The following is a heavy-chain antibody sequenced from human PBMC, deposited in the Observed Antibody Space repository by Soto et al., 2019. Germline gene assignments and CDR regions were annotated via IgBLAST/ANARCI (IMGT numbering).Heavy chain of an antibody. J-gene: IGHJ6*02. V-gene: IGHV4-31*03. CDR3: PRDPRIAAAGGGPPIYYYGMDV. CDR1: GGSISSGGYY. Sequence: SETLSLTCTVSGGSISSGGYYWSWIRQHPGKGLEWIGYIYYSGSTYYNPSLKSRVTLSVDKSKNQFSLKLGSVTAAATAVYYCPRDPRIAAAGGGPPIYYYGMDVWGQGTTVTVSS. CDR2: IYYSGST. D-gene: IGHD6-13*01.